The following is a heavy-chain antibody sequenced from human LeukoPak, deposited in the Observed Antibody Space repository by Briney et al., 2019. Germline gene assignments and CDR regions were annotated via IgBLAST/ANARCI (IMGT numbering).Heavy chain of an antibody. CDR3: ARDPNYYDSSGSGSE. D-gene: IGHD3-22*01. V-gene: IGHV1-69*01. CDR1: GGTFSSYA. Sequence: EASVKVSCTASGGTFSSYAISWVRQAPGQGLEWMGGIIPIFGTANYAQKFQGRVTITADESTSTAYMELSSLRSEDTAVYYCARDPNYYDSSGSGSEWGQGTLVTVSS. J-gene: IGHJ4*02. CDR2: IIPIFGTA.